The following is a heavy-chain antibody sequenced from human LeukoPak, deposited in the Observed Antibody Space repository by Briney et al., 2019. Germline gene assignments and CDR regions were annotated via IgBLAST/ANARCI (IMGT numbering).Heavy chain of an antibody. CDR2: ISYDGSNK. Sequence: GGSLRLSCAASGFTFSSYAMHWVRQAPGKGLEWVAVISYDGSNKYYADSVKGRFTISRDNSKNTLYLQMNSLRAEDTAVYYCARGPGIVGLDYWGQGTLVTVSS. D-gene: IGHD1-26*01. CDR3: ARGPGIVGLDY. J-gene: IGHJ4*02. CDR1: GFTFSSYA. V-gene: IGHV3-30-3*01.